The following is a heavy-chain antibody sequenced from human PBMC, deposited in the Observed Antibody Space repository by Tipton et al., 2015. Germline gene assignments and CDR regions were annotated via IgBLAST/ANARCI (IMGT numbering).Heavy chain of an antibody. Sequence: TLSLTCTVSSDSISKYYWSWIRQPPGKELEWIGYIQYSGSTNYNPSLKSRVTISVDTSKTQFSLKMRSVTATDTAVYYCARARGRHGGLFDSWGQGILVTVSP. CDR1: SDSISKYY. V-gene: IGHV4-59*07. J-gene: IGHJ4*02. D-gene: IGHD4-23*01. CDR2: IQYSGST. CDR3: ARARGRHGGLFDS.